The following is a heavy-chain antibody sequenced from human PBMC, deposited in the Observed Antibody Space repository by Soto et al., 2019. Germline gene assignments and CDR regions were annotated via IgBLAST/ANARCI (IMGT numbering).Heavy chain of an antibody. CDR2: IYYSGST. CDR1: GGSISSSSYY. D-gene: IGHD6-19*01. CDR3: ARSTAGYSSGWYPPFDY. V-gene: IGHV4-39*01. Sequence: QLQLQESGPGLVKPSETLSLTCTVSGGSISSSSYYWGWIRQPPGKGLEWIGSIYYSGSTYYNPSLKSRVNISVGTSKSQFSLKLISVTAADTAVYYCARSTAGYSSGWYPPFDYWGQGTLVTVSS. J-gene: IGHJ4*02.